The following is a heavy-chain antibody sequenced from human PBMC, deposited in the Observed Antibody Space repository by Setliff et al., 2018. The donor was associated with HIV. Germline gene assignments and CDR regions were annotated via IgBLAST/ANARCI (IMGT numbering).Heavy chain of an antibody. CDR2: IDRDGITT. J-gene: IGHJ3*02. D-gene: IGHD6-25*01. CDR3: ASNGGWTSGRADAFHI. V-gene: IGHV3-74*01. CDR1: GFTFSSYW. Sequence: GGSLRLSCAVSGFTFSSYWMNWVRQAPGKGLVWVSRIDRDGITTAYADSVKGRFTVSRDNSKNTLYLQMNSLRAEDTAVYYCASNGGWTSGRADAFHIWGQGTMVTVSS.